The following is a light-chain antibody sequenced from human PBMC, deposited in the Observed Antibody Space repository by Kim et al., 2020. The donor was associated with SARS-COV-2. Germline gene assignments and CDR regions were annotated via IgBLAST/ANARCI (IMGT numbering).Light chain of an antibody. Sequence: SASVGDRVTITRRASQDMSDRLAWYQQRPGTAPNLLILAASTLHAGLPSRFSGGGTGTEFSLTIDSLQPEDFATYYCQQVELYPYFGPGTKVDIK. CDR3: QQVELYPY. J-gene: IGKJ3*01. V-gene: IGKV1-9*01. CDR2: AAS. CDR1: QDMSDR.